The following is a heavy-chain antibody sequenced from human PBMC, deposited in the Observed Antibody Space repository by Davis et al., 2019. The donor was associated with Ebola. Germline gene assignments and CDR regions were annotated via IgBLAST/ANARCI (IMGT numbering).Heavy chain of an antibody. CDR3: ARPHGIFGNEYYFDY. J-gene: IGHJ4*02. CDR1: GYTFSTQW. Sequence: GESLKISCKGSGYTFSTQWIGWVRQMSGKGLEWMGIIYPGDSDTRYSPSFQGQVTISADKSISTAYLQWSSLKASDTAMYYCARPHGIFGNEYYFDYWGQGTLVTVSS. D-gene: IGHD3-3*01. CDR2: IYPGDSDT. V-gene: IGHV5-51*01.